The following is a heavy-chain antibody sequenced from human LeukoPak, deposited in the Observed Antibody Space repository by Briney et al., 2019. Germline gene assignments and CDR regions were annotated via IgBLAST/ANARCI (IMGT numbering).Heavy chain of an antibody. CDR2: ISGSAGRT. CDR1: GFTFSSYA. Sequence: GGSLRLSCIGSGFTFSSYAMSWVRQAPGKGLEWVSHISGSAGRTGYADSVKGRFTISRDNSQNTLYLQMNSLRVEDTAVYYCAKETLDDYVRHFDSWGQGMLVTVSS. CDR3: AKETLDDYVRHFDS. D-gene: IGHD4-17*01. V-gene: IGHV3-23*01. J-gene: IGHJ4*02.